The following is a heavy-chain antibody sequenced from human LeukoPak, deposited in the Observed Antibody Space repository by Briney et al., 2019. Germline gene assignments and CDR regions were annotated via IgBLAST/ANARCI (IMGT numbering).Heavy chain of an antibody. V-gene: IGHV3-21*01. CDR1: GFTFSSYS. J-gene: IGHJ4*02. CDR3: AREIGGYSGYGYYFDY. CDR2: ISSSSSYI. Sequence: GGSLRLSCAASGFTFSSYSMNWVRQAPGKGLEWVSSISSSSSYIYYADSVKGRFTISRDNAENSLYLQMNSLRAEDTAVYYCAREIGGYSGYGYYFDYWGLGTLVTVSS. D-gene: IGHD5-12*01.